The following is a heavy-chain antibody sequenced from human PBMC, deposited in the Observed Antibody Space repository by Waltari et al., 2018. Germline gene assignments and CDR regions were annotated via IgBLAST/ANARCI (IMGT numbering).Heavy chain of an antibody. CDR1: GYSISSGYY. V-gene: IGHV4-38-2*01. D-gene: IGHD3-16*02. J-gene: IGHJ4*02. CDR3: ARLYDYIWGSYRYYFDY. CDR2: IYHSGST. Sequence: QVQLQESGPGLVKPPETLSLTCAVSGYSISSGYYWGGIRQPPGKGLEWMGSIYHSGSTYYNPSLKNRVTISVDTSKNQFSLKLSSVTAADTAVYYCARLYDYIWGSYRYYFDYWGQGTLVTVSS.